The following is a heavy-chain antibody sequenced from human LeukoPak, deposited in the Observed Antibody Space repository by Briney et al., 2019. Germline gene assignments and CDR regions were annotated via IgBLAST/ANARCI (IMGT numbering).Heavy chain of an antibody. CDR1: GGSISSYY. D-gene: IGHD3-10*01. CDR3: AREGSTMVRGRLDYYYYGMDV. J-gene: IGHJ6*02. Sequence: SETLSLTCTVSGGSISSYYWSWIRQPPGKGLEWIGYIYYSGSTNYNPSLKSRVTMSVDTSKNQFSLKLSSVTAADTAVYYCAREGSTMVRGRLDYYYYGMDVWGQGTTVTVSS. V-gene: IGHV4-59*12. CDR2: IYYSGST.